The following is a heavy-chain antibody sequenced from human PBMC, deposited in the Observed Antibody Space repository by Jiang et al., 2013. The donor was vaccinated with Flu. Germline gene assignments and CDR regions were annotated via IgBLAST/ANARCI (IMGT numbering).Heavy chain of an antibody. J-gene: IGHJ6*02. CDR1: GGTFSSYA. Sequence: VQLVESGAEVKKPGSSVKVSCKASGGTFSSYAISWVRQAPGQGLEWMGGIIPILGIANYAQKFQGRVTITADKSTSTAYMELSSLRSEDTAVYYCARIVDYGDYNYYYYGMDVWGQGTTVTVSS. CDR2: IIPILGIA. D-gene: IGHD4-17*01. CDR3: ARIVDYGDYNYYYYGMDV. V-gene: IGHV1-69*09.